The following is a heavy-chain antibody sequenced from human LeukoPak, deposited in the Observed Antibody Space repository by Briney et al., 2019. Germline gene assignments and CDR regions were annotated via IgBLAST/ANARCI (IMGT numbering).Heavy chain of an antibody. CDR2: IDAAGSGT. D-gene: IGHD3/OR15-3a*01. CDR1: GFTFSDYY. V-gene: IGHV3-74*01. Sequence: GGSLRLSCAASGFTFSDYYMSWIRQAPGKGLVWVSGIDAAGSGTNYADSVKGRFIISRDNAKNTVYLQMSSLRVEDTAVYYCARGGDWALNSWGQGALVTVSS. CDR3: ARGGDWALNS. J-gene: IGHJ4*02.